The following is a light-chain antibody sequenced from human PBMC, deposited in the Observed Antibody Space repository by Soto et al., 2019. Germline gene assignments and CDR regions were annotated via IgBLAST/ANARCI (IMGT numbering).Light chain of an antibody. CDR2: SDN. CDR1: SYNIGTNP. CDR3: AAWDVSLVV. V-gene: IGLV1-44*01. J-gene: IGLJ2*01. Sequence: QSVLTQPPSASGTPGQRVTISCSGSSYNIGTNPVIWYQQLPGAAPKLLIYSDNQRPSGVPDRFSGSKSGTSASLAISGLQSEDEADYYCAAWDVSLVVFGGGTKVTVL.